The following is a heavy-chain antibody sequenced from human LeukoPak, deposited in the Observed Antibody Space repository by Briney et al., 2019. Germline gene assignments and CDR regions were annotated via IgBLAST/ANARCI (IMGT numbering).Heavy chain of an antibody. J-gene: IGHJ4*02. D-gene: IGHD2-15*01. CDR2: IIPIFGTA. CDR1: GGTFSSYA. V-gene: IGHV1-69*01. Sequence: SVKVSCKASGGTFSSYAIIWVRQAPGQGLEWMGGIIPIFGTANYAQKFQDRVTITADESTSTAYMELSSLRSEDTAVYYCARALSYCSGGSCSSWYFDYWGQGTLVTVSS. CDR3: ARALSYCSGGSCSSWYFDY.